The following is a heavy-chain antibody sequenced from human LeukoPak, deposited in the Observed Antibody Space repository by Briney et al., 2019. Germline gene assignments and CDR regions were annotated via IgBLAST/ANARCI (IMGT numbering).Heavy chain of an antibody. CDR2: IYSGGST. CDR3: ARDNSGYFDY. D-gene: IGHD6-19*01. V-gene: IGHV3-53*01. J-gene: IGHJ4*02. CDR1: GFTFSDYY. Sequence: GGSLRLSCAASGFTFSDYYMSWIRQAPGKGLEWVSVIYSGGSTYYADSVKGRFTISRDNSKNTLYLQMNSLRAEDTAVYYCARDNSGYFDYWGQGTLVTVSS.